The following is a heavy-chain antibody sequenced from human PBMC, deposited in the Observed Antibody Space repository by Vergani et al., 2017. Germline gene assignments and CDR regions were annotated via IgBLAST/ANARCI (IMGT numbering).Heavy chain of an antibody. V-gene: IGHV4-31*03. D-gene: IGHD4-17*01. CDR1: GGSISSGGYY. CDR2: IYYSGST. CDR3: ARAKWNDYGDYVPISGMDV. Sequence: QVQLQESGPGLVKPSQTLSLTCTVSGGSISSGGYYWSWIRQHPGKGLEWIGYIYYSGSTYYNPSLKRRVTISVDTSKNQFSLKLSSVTAADTAVYYCARAKWNDYGDYVPISGMDVWGQGTTVTVSS. J-gene: IGHJ6*02.